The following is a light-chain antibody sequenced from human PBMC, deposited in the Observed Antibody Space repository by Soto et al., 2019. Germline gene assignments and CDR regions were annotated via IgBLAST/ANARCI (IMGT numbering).Light chain of an antibody. CDR3: SSFTTTSTYV. CDR1: SSDVGGCTC. J-gene: IGLJ1*01. Sequence: QSVLTQPASVSGSPGQSITISCTGTSSDVGGCTCVSWYQHHPDKAPKLMIYEVNNRPSGVSYRFSGSKSGNTASLTISGLQAEDEADYYCSSFTTTSTYVFGAGTKLTVL. CDR2: EVN. V-gene: IGLV2-14*01.